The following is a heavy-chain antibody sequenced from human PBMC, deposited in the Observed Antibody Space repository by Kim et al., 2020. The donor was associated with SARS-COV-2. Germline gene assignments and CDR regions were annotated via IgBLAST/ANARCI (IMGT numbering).Heavy chain of an antibody. CDR3: ARDLAYTIFGVSYYYNGMDV. D-gene: IGHD3-3*01. CDR2: INTNTGNP. Sequence: ASVKVSCKASGYTFTSYAMNWVRQAPGQGLEWMGWINTNTGNPTYAQGFTGRFVFSLDTSVSTAYLQISSLKAEDTAVYYCARDLAYTIFGVSYYYNGMDVWGQGTTVTVSS. CDR1: GYTFTSYA. V-gene: IGHV7-4-1*02. J-gene: IGHJ6*02.